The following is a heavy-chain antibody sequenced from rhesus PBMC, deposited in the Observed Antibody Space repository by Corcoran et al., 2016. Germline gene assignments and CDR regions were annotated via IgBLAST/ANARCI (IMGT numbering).Heavy chain of an antibody. J-gene: IGHJ4*01. V-gene: IGHV1-111*02. CDR1: GYTFTDYY. D-gene: IGHD5-12*01. CDR3: ATSASLDY. Sequence: EVQLVQSGAEVKKPGASVKISCKASGYTFTDYYLHWVRQAPGKGLEWMGRVDPEDVEEIHAQKCQDRVTLTADTSTDTAYMELSSLRSEDTAVYYCATSASLDYWGQGVLVTVSS. CDR2: VDPEDVEE.